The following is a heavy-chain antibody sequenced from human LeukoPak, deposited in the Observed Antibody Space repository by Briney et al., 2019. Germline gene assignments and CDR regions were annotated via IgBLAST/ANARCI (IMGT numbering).Heavy chain of an antibody. CDR2: IYYSGST. J-gene: IGHJ6*03. D-gene: IGHD3-3*01. Sequence: PSETLSLTCTVSGGSISSYYWSWIRQPPGKGLEWIGYIYYSGSTNYNPSLKSRVTISVDTSKNQFSLKLSSVTAADTAVYYYGGDNNGIGVPYYYYYMDFWGKGTTVTVSS. CDR1: GGSISSYY. CDR3: GGDNNGIGVPYYYYYMDF. V-gene: IGHV4-59*01.